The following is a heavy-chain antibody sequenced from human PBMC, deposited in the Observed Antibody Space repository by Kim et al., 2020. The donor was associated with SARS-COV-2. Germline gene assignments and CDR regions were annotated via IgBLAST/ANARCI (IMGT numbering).Heavy chain of an antibody. V-gene: IGHV3-43*02. CDR1: GFTFDGYA. D-gene: IGHD3-3*01. CDR2: ISGDGGST. CDR3: AKAITNFWSGYPSSY. J-gene: IGHJ4*02. Sequence: GGSLRLSCAASGFTFDGYAMHWVRQAPGKGLEWVSLISGDGGSTYYADSVKGRFTISRDNSKNSLYLQMNSLRTEDTALYYCAKAITNFWSGYPSSYWGQGTLVTVSS.